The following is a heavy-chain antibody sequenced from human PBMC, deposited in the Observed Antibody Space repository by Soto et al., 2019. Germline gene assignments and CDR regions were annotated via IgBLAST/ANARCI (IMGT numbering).Heavy chain of an antibody. Sequence: QVQLVQSGAEVKKPGASEKVSCKASGYTFTSYYMHWVRQAPGQGLEWMGIINPSGGSTSYAQKFQGRVTMTRDTSTSTVYMELSSLRSEDTAVYYCARDQQQLDYFDYWGQGTLVTVSS. CDR2: INPSGGST. D-gene: IGHD6-13*01. J-gene: IGHJ4*02. CDR3: ARDQQQLDYFDY. CDR1: GYTFTSYY. V-gene: IGHV1-46*01.